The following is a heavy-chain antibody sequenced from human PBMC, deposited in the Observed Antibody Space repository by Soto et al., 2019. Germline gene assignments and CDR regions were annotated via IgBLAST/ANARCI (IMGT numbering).Heavy chain of an antibody. CDR3: ARGSVSTYGSGSPPDY. CDR1: GYTFTSYD. V-gene: IGHV1-8*01. CDR2: MNPNSGST. J-gene: IGHJ4*02. D-gene: IGHD3-10*01. Sequence: ASVKVSCKASGYTFTSYDINWVRQATGQGLEWMGWMNPNSGSTGYAQKFQGRVTMTRNTSISTAYMELSSLRSEDTAVYYCARGSVSTYGSGSPPDYWGQGXLVTVYS.